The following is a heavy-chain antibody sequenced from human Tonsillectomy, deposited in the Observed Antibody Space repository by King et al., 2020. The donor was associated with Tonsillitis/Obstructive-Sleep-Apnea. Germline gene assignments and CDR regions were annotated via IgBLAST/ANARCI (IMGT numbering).Heavy chain of an antibody. CDR1: GFNFNDYA. J-gene: IGHJ3*02. Sequence: VQLVESGGGLVQPGRSLRLSCAASGFNFNDYAMHWVRQAPGKGLEWVSGINWNSGFIGYADSVKGRFTISRDNAKNSLYLQMNSLRAEDTALYYCAKDHMLTFGGVIIDIWGRETRVTVSS. CDR3: AKDHMLTFGGVIIDI. CDR2: INWNSGFI. D-gene: IGHD3-16*01. V-gene: IGHV3-9*01.